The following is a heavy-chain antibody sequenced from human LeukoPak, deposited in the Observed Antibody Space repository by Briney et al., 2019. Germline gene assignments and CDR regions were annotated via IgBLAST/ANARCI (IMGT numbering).Heavy chain of an antibody. CDR1: GFALYKYN. Sequence: ASVKVSCKASGFALYKYNIVWVRQAPGQGLEWVGWITAFNGNTNYAQKVQGRVTMTTDTSTTTAYMELTGLRFNDAAVYYCAKDLYSSLSGSEVFDVWGQGTRVTVSS. J-gene: IGHJ3*01. D-gene: IGHD3-10*01. CDR3: AKDLYSSLSGSEVFDV. CDR2: ITAFNGNT. V-gene: IGHV1-18*04.